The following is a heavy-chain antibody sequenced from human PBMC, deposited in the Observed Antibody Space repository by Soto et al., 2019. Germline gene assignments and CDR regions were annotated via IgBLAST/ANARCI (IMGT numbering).Heavy chain of an antibody. CDR3: ARDRVATMYYYYGMAV. CDR2: IIPIFGTA. Sequence: QVQLVQSGAEVKKPGSSVKVSCKASGGTFSSYAISWVRQAPGQGLEWMGGIIPIFGTANYAQKFQGRVTITADESTSTAYMELSSLRSDDTAVYYCARDRVATMYYYYGMAVWGQGTTVTVSS. CDR1: GGTFSSYA. D-gene: IGHD5-12*01. J-gene: IGHJ6*02. V-gene: IGHV1-69*01.